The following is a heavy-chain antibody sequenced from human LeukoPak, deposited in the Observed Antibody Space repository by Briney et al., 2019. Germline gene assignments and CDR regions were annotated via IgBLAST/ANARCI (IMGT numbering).Heavy chain of an antibody. CDR2: MNPNSGNT. CDR3: AREEDYGDYLDY. J-gene: IGHJ4*02. D-gene: IGHD4-17*01. Sequence: GASVKVSCEASGYTFTSYDINWVRQATGQGLEWMGWMNPNSGNTGYAQKFQGRVTITRNTSISTAYMELSSLRSEDTAVYYCAREEDYGDYLDYWGQGTLVTVSS. CDR1: GYTFTSYD. V-gene: IGHV1-8*03.